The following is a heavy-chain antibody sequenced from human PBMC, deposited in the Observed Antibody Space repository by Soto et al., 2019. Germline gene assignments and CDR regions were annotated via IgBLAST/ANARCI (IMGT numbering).Heavy chain of an antibody. CDR3: ARVGPLYSGSDLSPRFDY. V-gene: IGHV1-2*02. Sequence: QVQLVMSGAEVKKPGASVKVSCKASGYRLIDYFIHWVRQAPGQGLEWMGWINPNGGGTRLAQKFQGRVTMTRDTSINTAYMELNSLRSGDTAIYYCARVGPLYSGSDLSPRFDYWGQGTLVTVST. D-gene: IGHD5-12*01. CDR1: GYRLIDYF. J-gene: IGHJ4*02. CDR2: INPNGGGT.